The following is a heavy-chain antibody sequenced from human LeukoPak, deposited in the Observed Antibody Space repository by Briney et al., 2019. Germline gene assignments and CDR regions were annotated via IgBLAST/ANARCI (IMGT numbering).Heavy chain of an antibody. CDR2: IRHDGSDQ. Sequence: GGSLRLSCAASGFNFNTFGMHWVRQTPGKGLEWVAFIRHDGSDQYYADSVKGRFTISRDNAKNTLYLQMSSLRAEDTAVYYCARDGYYYDSSGYYPADAFDIWGQGTMVTVSS. J-gene: IGHJ3*02. CDR3: ARDGYYYDSSGYYPADAFDI. D-gene: IGHD3-22*01. V-gene: IGHV3-30*02. CDR1: GFNFNTFG.